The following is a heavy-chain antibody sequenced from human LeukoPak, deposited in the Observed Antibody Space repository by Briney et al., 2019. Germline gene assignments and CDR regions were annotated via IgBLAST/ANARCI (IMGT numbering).Heavy chain of an antibody. CDR1: GGSFSGYY. D-gene: IGHD6-6*01. V-gene: IGHV4-34*01. Sequence: SETLSLTCAVYGGSFSGYYWSWIRQPPGKGLEWIGEINHSGSTNYNPSLKSRVTISVDTSKNQFSLKLSSVTAADTTVYYCARGNTIAARRWSRYYYYMDVWGKGTAVTVSS. J-gene: IGHJ6*03. CDR3: ARGNTIAARRWSRYYYYMDV. CDR2: INHSGST.